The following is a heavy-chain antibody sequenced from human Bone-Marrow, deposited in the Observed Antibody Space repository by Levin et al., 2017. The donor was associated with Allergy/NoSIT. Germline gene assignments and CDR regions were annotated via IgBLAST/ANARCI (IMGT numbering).Heavy chain of an antibody. V-gene: IGHV1-46*04. CDR1: GYTFANYY. CDR2: INPGTTST. J-gene: IGHJ5*01. CDR3: AREQVHYYDESGYYDS. D-gene: IGHD3-22*01. Sequence: ASVKVSCKASGYTFANYYIHWVRQAPGQGLAWMGIINPGTTSTSYTQKLEGRVTLTRDTSTSTVYMELSSLTSEDTAVYYCAREQVHYYDESGYYDSWGQGTLVTVSS.